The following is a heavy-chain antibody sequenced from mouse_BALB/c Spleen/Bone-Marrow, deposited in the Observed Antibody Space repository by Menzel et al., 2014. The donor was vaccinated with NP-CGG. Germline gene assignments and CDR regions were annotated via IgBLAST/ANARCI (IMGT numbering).Heavy chain of an antibody. CDR1: GFNIKDTY. CDR2: IDPANGNT. Sequence: DVQLVESGAELVKPGAPVKLSCTASGFNIKDTYMHWVKQRPEQGLEWIGRIDPANGNTKYDPKFQGKATITADTSSNTAYLQLSSLTSEDTAVYYCARYRLGTYFDYWGQGTTLTVSS. D-gene: IGHD1-2*01. V-gene: IGHV14-3*02. CDR3: ARYRLGTYFDY. J-gene: IGHJ2*01.